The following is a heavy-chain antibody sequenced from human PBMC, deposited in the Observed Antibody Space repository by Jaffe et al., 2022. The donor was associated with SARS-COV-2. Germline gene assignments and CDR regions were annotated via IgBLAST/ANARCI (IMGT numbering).Heavy chain of an antibody. CDR1: GFTFSSYN. CDR2: ISVSSSTI. J-gene: IGHJ6*03. Sequence: EVRLVESGGGLVQRGGSLRLSCAASGFTFSSYNMNWVRQAPGKGLEWLSYISVSSSTIYYADSVKGRFTISRDNAENSLFLQMNSLRAEDTAVYYCARDSGHVTREALWLEHVSRPPPRHHYYYMDVWGKGTTVIVSS. V-gene: IGHV3-48*01. CDR3: ARDSGHVTREALWLEHVSRPPPRHHYYYMDV. D-gene: IGHD6-19*01.